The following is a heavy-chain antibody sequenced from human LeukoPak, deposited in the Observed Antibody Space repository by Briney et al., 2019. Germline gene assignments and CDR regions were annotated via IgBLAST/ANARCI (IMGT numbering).Heavy chain of an antibody. J-gene: IGHJ4*02. CDR1: GFTFSSYG. CDR3: AKQYSSRSGVFDY. CDR2: ISGSGGTT. D-gene: IGHD6-13*01. Sequence: GGSLRLSCAASGFTFSSYGMSWVRQAPGKGLEWVSGISGSGGTTYYADSVKGRFTISRDNSKNTLYLQMNSLRAEDTAVYYCAKQYSSRSGVFDYWGQGTLVTVSS. V-gene: IGHV3-23*01.